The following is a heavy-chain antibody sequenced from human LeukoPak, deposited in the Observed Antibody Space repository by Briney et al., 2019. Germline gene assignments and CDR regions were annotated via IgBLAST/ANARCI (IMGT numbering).Heavy chain of an antibody. Sequence: GESLKISCKGSGYTFSSHWIAWVRQMPGRGLEWMGIVYPGDSDTRYSPSFQGQITISADKSLSTAYLQWNSLKASDTAMYYCARSGPVAVAGKSFDSWGQGTLVTVSS. CDR3: ARSGPVAVAGKSFDS. CDR2: VYPGDSDT. D-gene: IGHD6-19*01. V-gene: IGHV5-51*01. CDR1: GYTFSSHW. J-gene: IGHJ4*02.